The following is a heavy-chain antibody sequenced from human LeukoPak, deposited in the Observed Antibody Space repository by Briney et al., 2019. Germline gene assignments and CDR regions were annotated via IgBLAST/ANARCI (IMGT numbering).Heavy chain of an antibody. D-gene: IGHD3-22*01. Sequence: GGSLRLSCAASGFTFSSYSMNWVRQAPGKGLEWVSSISSSSSYIYYADSVKGRFTNSRDNAKNSLYLQMNSLRAEDTAVYYCAREYITMIVRAFDIWGQGTMVTVSS. CDR3: AREYITMIVRAFDI. CDR2: ISSSSSYI. CDR1: GFTFSSYS. J-gene: IGHJ3*02. V-gene: IGHV3-21*01.